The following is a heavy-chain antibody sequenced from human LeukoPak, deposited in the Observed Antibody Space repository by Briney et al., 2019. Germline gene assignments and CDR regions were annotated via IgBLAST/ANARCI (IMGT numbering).Heavy chain of an antibody. CDR2: SYHSGST. V-gene: IGHV4-38-2*01. CDR1: GYSIDSGYY. Sequence: SETLSLTCAVSGYSIDSGYYWGWIRQPPGKGLEWIGNSYHSGSTYSNPSLKSRVTISVDRSKNQFFLKLSSVTAADTAVYYCARHYDFWSGLGTSHAFDIWGQGTMVTVSS. J-gene: IGHJ3*02. D-gene: IGHD3-3*01. CDR3: ARHYDFWSGLGTSHAFDI.